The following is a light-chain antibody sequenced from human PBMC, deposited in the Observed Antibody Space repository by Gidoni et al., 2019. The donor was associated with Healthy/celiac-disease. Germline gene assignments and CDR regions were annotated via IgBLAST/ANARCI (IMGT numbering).Light chain of an antibody. V-gene: IGLV6-57*02. CDR3: QSYPWV. CDR2: EDN. J-gene: IGLJ3*02. Sequence: NFMLTQPHSVSESPGKTVTISCTGSSGSIASNYVQWYQQRPGSAPTTVIYEDNQRPSGVPDRFSGSIDSSSNSASLTISGLKTEDEADYYCQSYPWVFGGGTKLTVL. CDR1: SGSIASNY.